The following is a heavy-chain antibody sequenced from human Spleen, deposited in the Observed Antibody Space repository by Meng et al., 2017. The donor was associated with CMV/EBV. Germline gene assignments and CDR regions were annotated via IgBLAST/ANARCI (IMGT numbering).Heavy chain of an antibody. V-gene: IGHV2-5*02. CDR2: IYWDDDK. J-gene: IGHJ4*02. Sequence: SGFSLSTSVMGVGWIRPPPGKALEWLALIYWDDDKRYSPSLKSRLTITKDTSKNQVVLTMTNMDPVDTATYYCAHRDYCSGGTCTFDYWGQGTLVTVSS. CDR1: GFSLSTSVMG. CDR3: AHRDYCSGGTCTFDY. D-gene: IGHD2-15*01.